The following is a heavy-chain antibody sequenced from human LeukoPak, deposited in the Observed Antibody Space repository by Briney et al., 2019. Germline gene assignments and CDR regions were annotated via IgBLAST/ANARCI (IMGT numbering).Heavy chain of an antibody. CDR1: GGSISSGGYY. CDR3: ARILVVPAAKEYYFDY. D-gene: IGHD2-2*01. V-gene: IGHV4-30-2*01. Sequence: SETLSLTCTVSGGSISSGGYYWSWIRQPPGKGLEWIGYIYHSGSTYYNPSLKSRVTISVDRSKNQFSLKLSSVTAADTAVYYCARILVVPAAKEYYFDYWGQGTLVTVSS. J-gene: IGHJ4*02. CDR2: IYHSGST.